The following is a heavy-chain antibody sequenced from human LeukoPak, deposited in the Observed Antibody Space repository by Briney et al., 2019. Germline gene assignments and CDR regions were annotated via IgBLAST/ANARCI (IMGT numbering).Heavy chain of an antibody. CDR3: ARGIVVVVAATYYYYYYMDV. Sequence: ASVKVSCKASGYTFTSYDINWVRQATGQGLEWMGWTNPNSGNTGYAQKFQGRVTITRNTSISTAYMELSSLRSEDTAVYYCARGIVVVVAATYYYYYYMDVWGKGTTVTVSS. CDR1: GYTFTSYD. D-gene: IGHD2-15*01. V-gene: IGHV1-8*03. J-gene: IGHJ6*03. CDR2: TNPNSGNT.